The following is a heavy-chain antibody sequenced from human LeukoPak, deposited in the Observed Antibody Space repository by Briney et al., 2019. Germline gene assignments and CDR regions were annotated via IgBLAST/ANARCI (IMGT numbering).Heavy chain of an antibody. CDR3: ARVSRNPFYYYCYYMDV. V-gene: IGHV4-34*01. Sequence: SETLSLTCAVYGGSFSGYYWSWIRQPPGKGLEWIGEINHSGSTNYNPSLKSRVTISVDTSKNQFSLKLSSVTAADTAVYYCARVSRNPFYYYCYYMDVWGKGTTVTVSS. J-gene: IGHJ6*03. CDR1: GGSFSGYY. D-gene: IGHD1-14*01. CDR2: INHSGST.